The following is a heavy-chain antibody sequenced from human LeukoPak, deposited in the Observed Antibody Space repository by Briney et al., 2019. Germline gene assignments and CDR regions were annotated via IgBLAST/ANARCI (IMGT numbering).Heavy chain of an antibody. CDR1: GGSISSNIYY. V-gene: IGHV4-39*07. CDR2: IYYSGST. J-gene: IGHJ5*02. CDR3: ARNLGRIAARPRWFDP. D-gene: IGHD6-6*01. Sequence: SETLSLTCTVSGGSISSNIYYWGWIRQPPGKGLEWIGSIYYSGSTYYNPSLKSRVTISVDTSKNQFSLKLSSVTAADTAVYYCARNLGRIAARPRWFDPWGQGTLVTVSS.